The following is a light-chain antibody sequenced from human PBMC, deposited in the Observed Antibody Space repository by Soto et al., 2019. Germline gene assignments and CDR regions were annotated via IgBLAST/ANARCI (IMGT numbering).Light chain of an antibody. V-gene: IGLV2-11*01. J-gene: IGLJ1*01. CDR3: CSYAGSYTYV. CDR1: SSDVGGYNY. Sequence: QSVLTQPRSVSGPPGQSVTISCTGTSSDVGGYNYVSWYQQHTGKAPKLMIYDVSKRPSGVPDRFSGSKSGNTASLTISGLQAEDEADYYCCSYAGSYTYVFGTGTKVTVL. CDR2: DVS.